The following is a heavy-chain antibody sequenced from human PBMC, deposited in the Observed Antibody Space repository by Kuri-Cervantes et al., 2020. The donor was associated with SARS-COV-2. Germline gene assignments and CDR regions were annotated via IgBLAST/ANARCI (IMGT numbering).Heavy chain of an antibody. Sequence: ASVKVSCKASGYTFTSYGISWVRQAPGQGLEWMGWISAYNGNTNYAQKLQGRVTMTTDTSTSTAYMELRSLRSEDTAVYYCAREVGIQLWSSGNAFDIWGQGTMVTVSS. CDR2: ISAYNGNT. CDR1: GYTFTSYG. CDR3: AREVGIQLWSSGNAFDI. V-gene: IGHV1-18*04. J-gene: IGHJ3*02. D-gene: IGHD5-18*01.